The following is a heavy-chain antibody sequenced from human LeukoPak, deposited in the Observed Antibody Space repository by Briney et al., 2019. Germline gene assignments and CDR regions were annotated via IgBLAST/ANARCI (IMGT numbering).Heavy chain of an antibody. Sequence: TLSLTCTVSGGSISSGGYYWSWIRQHPGRGLEWIGYIYYSGSTYYNPSLKSRVTISVDTSKNQFSLKLSSVTAADTAVYYCARGRDGYNLRVSGAFDIWGQGTMVTVSS. CDR3: ARGRDGYNLRVSGAFDI. J-gene: IGHJ3*02. V-gene: IGHV4-31*03. D-gene: IGHD5-24*01. CDR1: GGSISSGGYY. CDR2: IYYSGST.